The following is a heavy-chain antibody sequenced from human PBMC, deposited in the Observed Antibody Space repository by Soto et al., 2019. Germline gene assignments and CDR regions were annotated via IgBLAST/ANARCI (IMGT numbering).Heavy chain of an antibody. CDR2: IYASRAT. V-gene: IGHV4-59*03. CDR3: AISHSFDGSIYHYYFYS. Sequence: SETLSLTCTVSGGSIGRFYWSWIRQSPGGTLEWIGYIYASRATTYNPSLESRITMSVDIPNNEFSLDLTSVTAADTAVYYCAISHSFDGSIYHYYFYSRGPGTLVSVSS. CDR1: GGSIGRFY. J-gene: IGHJ4*02. D-gene: IGHD3-3*02.